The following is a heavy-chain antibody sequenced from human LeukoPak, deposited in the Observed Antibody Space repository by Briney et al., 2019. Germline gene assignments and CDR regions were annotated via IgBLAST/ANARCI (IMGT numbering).Heavy chain of an antibody. Sequence: LRLSCAGSGFTLSDHYMDWVRQHPGKGLEWIGYIYYSGSTYYNPSLKSRVTISVDTSKNQFSLKLSSVTAADTAVYYCARVCYYYDSSGRLYYFDYWGQGTLVTVSS. J-gene: IGHJ4*02. CDR3: ARVCYYYDSSGRLYYFDY. V-gene: IGHV4-31*02. D-gene: IGHD3-22*01. CDR2: IYYSGST. CDR1: GFTLSDHY.